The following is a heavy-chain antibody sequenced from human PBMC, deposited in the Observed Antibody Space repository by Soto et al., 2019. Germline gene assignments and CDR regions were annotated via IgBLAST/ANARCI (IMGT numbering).Heavy chain of an antibody. CDR2: ISGSAVNT. CDR1: GFTFSTSA. CDR3: ATARSPGIVELGYFMDG. Sequence: GGSLRLSCAASGFTFSTSAMRWVRQAPGKGLEWVSTISGSAVNTYYADSVKGRFTISRDNSKNTLYLQMNSLRAEDTAVYYCATARSPGIVELGYFMDGWGQGTTVTVSS. D-gene: IGHD2-21*02. J-gene: IGHJ6*03. V-gene: IGHV3-23*01.